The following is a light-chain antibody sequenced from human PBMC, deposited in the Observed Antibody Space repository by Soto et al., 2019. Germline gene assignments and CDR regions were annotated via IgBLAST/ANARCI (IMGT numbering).Light chain of an antibody. V-gene: IGKV3-15*01. CDR3: QQYTNWPPIT. Sequence: EIVMTQSPATLSVSPGERATLSCRASQSVSSNLAWYQQKPGQAPRLLIYGASTRATGIPARFSGSGSGADFTLTISNLQSEDFAVYYCQQYTNWPPITFGQGTRPEIK. J-gene: IGKJ5*01. CDR2: GAS. CDR1: QSVSSN.